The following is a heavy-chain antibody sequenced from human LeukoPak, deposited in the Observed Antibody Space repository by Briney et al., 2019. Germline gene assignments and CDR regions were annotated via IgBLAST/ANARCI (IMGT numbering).Heavy chain of an antibody. CDR1: GGSISSSSYY. CDR2: IYYSGST. D-gene: IGHD3-10*01. CDR3: ARDYIGEVRGGNWFDP. V-gene: IGHV4-39*07. J-gene: IGHJ5*02. Sequence: PSETLSLTCTVSGGSISSSSYYWGWIRQPPGKGLEWIGSIYYSGSTYYNPSLKSRVTISVDTSKNQFSLKLSSVTAADTAVYYCARDYIGEVRGGNWFDPWGQGTLVTVSS.